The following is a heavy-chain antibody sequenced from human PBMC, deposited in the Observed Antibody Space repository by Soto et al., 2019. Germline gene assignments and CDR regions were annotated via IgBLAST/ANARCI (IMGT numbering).Heavy chain of an antibody. CDR2: IHYSGST. V-gene: IGHV4-39*01. D-gene: IGHD2-15*01. Sequence: QLQLQESGPGLVKPSETLSLTCTVSGDSISFTSYYWGLVRQPPGKGLEWIGSIHYSGSTHYNPSIQSRVTISGDASKKQFSLKLRSVTAADTAVYYCASTKDETLYFDYWGQGTLVTVSS. CDR1: GDSISFTSYY. J-gene: IGHJ4*02. CDR3: ASTKDETLYFDY.